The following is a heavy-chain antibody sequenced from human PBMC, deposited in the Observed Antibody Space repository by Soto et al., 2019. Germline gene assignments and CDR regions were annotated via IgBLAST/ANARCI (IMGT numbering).Heavy chain of an antibody. CDR3: AHSRGDIVATIYVRAFDY. CDR1: VFSLSTSGEG. J-gene: IGHJ4*02. Sequence: SGPALGKPAQTLALACTFCVFSLSTSGEGVGWIRQPPGKALEWLALIYWDDDKRYSPSLKSRLTITKDTSKNQVVLTMTNMDPVDTATYYCAHSRGDIVATIYVRAFDYWGQGTLVTVSS. CDR2: IYWDDDK. V-gene: IGHV2-5*02. D-gene: IGHD5-12*01.